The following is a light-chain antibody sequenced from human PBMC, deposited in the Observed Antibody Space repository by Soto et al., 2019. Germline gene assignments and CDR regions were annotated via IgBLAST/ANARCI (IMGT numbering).Light chain of an antibody. CDR3: QQRSNWRT. Sequence: EIVLTQSPATLCLSPGERATLSCRASQSVSSYLAWYQQKPGQAPRLLIYDASNRATGIPARFSGSGSGTDFTLTISSLEPEDFAVYYCQQRSNWRTFGQGTKVDIK. CDR2: DAS. V-gene: IGKV3-11*01. CDR1: QSVSSY. J-gene: IGKJ1*01.